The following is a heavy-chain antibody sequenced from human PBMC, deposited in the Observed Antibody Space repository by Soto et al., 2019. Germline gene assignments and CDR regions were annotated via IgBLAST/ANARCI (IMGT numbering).Heavy chain of an antibody. Sequence: QVPLVQSGAEVRKPGASVKVSCETSGYSFSDYAIHWVRQAPGQGLEWMGWINICSGTTKYSQRFQGSLTITTDTSASAAYKEMRSLRSEDTATYYCARYYYARAHYDDHVDYWGQGTLVTVSS. CDR2: INICSGTT. D-gene: IGHD3-10*01. V-gene: IGHV1-3*04. CDR3: ARYYYARAHYDDHVDY. CDR1: GYSFSDYA. J-gene: IGHJ4*02.